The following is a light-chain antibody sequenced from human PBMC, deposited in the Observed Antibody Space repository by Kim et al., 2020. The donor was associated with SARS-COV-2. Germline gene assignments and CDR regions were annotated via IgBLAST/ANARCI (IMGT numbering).Light chain of an antibody. J-gene: IGLJ3*02. CDR3: QVWDSGSDQWV. CDR2: YDT. Sequence: PVKPATITGGGDDIGTKSLHWYHQKPGQAPVLVIYYDTDRLSGIPGRFSASNSGNTATLTVSRVEAGDDADYYCQVWDSGSDQWVFGGGTKLTVL. V-gene: IGLV3-21*04. CDR1: DIGTKS.